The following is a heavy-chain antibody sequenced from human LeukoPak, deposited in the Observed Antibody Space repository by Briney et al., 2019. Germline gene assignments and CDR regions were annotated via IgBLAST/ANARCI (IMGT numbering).Heavy chain of an antibody. D-gene: IGHD6-6*01. J-gene: IGHJ4*02. Sequence: SETLSLTCTVSGDSMNGLSWSWIRQSPGKGLEWIAYIYDTGNTNASPSLKSRVTLSVDTSKKQFSLRLSSVTAADTAVYYCARGVRVGFSSYYFDYWGQGTLVTVSS. V-gene: IGHV4-59*11. CDR3: ARGVRVGFSSYYFDY. CDR2: IYDTGNT. CDR1: GDSMNGLS.